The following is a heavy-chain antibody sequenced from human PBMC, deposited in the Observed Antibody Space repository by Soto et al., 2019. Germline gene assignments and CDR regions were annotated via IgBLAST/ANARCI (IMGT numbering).Heavy chain of an antibody. J-gene: IGHJ5*02. V-gene: IGHV4-59*01. D-gene: IGHD2-2*01. Sequence: SETLSLTCIVSGGSISSYYWSWIRQPPGKGLEWIGYIYYSGSTNYNPSLKSRVTISVDTSKNQFSLKLSSVTAADTAVYYCARTPQYCSSTSCPFDPWGQGTLVTVSS. CDR1: GGSISSYY. CDR2: IYYSGST. CDR3: ARTPQYCSSTSCPFDP.